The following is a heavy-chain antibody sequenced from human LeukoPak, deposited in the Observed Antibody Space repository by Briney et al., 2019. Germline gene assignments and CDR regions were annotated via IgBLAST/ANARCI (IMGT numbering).Heavy chain of an antibody. J-gene: IGHJ3*02. CDR2: INTDGSST. D-gene: IGHD6-13*01. CDR1: GFTFSSYW. V-gene: IGHV3-74*01. Sequence: PGGSLRLSCAASGFTFSSYWMHWVRQAPGKGLVWVSRINTDGSSTSYADSVKGRFTISRDNAKNTLYLQMNSLRAEDTAVYYCARQREIAAAAKARDAFDIWGQGTMATVSS. CDR3: ARQREIAAAAKARDAFDI.